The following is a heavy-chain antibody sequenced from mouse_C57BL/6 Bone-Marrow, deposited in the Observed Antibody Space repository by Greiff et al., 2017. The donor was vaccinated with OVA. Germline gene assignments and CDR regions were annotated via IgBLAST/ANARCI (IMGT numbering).Heavy chain of an antibody. CDR2: IDPANGNT. Sequence: EVKLVESVAELVRPGASVKLSCTASGFNIKNTYMHWVKQRPEQGLEWIGRIDPANGNTKYAPKFQGKATITADTSSNTAYLQLSSLTSEDTAIYYCAPITTVEGYYFDYWGQGTTLTVSS. J-gene: IGHJ2*01. V-gene: IGHV14-3*01. CDR3: APITTVEGYYFDY. D-gene: IGHD1-1*01. CDR1: GFNIKNTY.